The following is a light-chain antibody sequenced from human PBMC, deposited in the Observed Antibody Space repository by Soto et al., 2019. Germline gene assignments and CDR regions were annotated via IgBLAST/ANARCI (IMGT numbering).Light chain of an antibody. CDR2: DSL. J-gene: IGKJ4*01. V-gene: IGKV3-11*01. CDR1: ENVNTY. Sequence: ETVLTQSPATLSLSPGERATLSCRASENVNTYLAWFQQKSGQAPRLLIYDSLHRATGTPDRFSGSGSGTDFTLTISRVEPEDFATYYCQQRVDWPLTFGGGTRVQI. CDR3: QQRVDWPLT.